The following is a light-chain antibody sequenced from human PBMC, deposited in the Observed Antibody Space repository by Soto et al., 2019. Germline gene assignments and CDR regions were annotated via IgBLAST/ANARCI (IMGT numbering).Light chain of an antibody. CDR2: GAS. CDR1: QSVSSN. V-gene: IGKV3-15*01. Sequence: EIVMTQSPATLSVSPGERATLSFRASQSVSSNLAWYQQKPGQAPRLLIYGASTRATGIPARFSGSGSGTEFILTISSLQSEDFAVYYCQQYHKWPLTFGGGTKVDIK. J-gene: IGKJ4*01. CDR3: QQYHKWPLT.